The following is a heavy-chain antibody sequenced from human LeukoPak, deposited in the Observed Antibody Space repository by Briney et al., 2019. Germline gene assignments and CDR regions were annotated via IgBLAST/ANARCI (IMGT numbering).Heavy chain of an antibody. CDR3: ARDDSSEANYYYYYMDV. V-gene: IGHV1-18*01. D-gene: IGHD2-21*02. J-gene: IGHJ6*03. CDR1: GYTFTSYG. CDR2: ISAYNANT. Sequence: ASVKVSCKASGYTFTSYGISWVRQAPGQGLEWMGWISAYNANTNYAQRLQGRVTLTTDTSTSTAHMELRSLRSDDTAVYYCARDDSSEANYYYYYMDVWGKGTTVTVSS.